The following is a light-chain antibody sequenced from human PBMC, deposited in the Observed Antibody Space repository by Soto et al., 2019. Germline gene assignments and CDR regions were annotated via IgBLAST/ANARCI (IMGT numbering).Light chain of an antibody. Sequence: DLQMTQSPSTLSASVGDRVTITCRASQSVNGWLAWYQQKPGKAPKLLIYAASNLESGVPSRFSGSGSGTEFTLTISSLQPDDFATYYCQHYNSNPWTFGQGTKVEIK. CDR1: QSVNGW. J-gene: IGKJ1*01. V-gene: IGKV1-5*01. CDR3: QHYNSNPWT. CDR2: AAS.